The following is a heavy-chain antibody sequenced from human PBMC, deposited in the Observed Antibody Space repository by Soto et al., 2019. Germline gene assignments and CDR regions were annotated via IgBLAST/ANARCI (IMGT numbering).Heavy chain of an antibody. Sequence: QVQLQQWGAGLLKPSETLSLTCAVYRGSFSDYYWSWIRQPPGKGLEWIGEINHRGSTNYNPSLKRRVTTSVDTSKNQFALKMSSVTAADTAVYYCARRNGYDGLAGYWYFASWGQGTLVTVSS. CDR1: RGSFSDYY. D-gene: IGHD3-9*01. V-gene: IGHV4-34*01. CDR2: INHRGST. CDR3: ARRNGYDGLAGYWYFAS. J-gene: IGHJ4*02.